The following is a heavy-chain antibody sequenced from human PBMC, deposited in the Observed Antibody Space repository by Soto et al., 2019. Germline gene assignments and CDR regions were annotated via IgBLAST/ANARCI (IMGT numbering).Heavy chain of an antibody. CDR2: INWNGGIT. CDR3: ARGRGALTVVSNWFDP. J-gene: IGHJ5*02. CDR1: GFNFEDYA. Sequence: SLGLSCEGFGFNFEDYAMHWIRQAPGKGLEWVSGINWNGGITGYADSVKGRFTVSRDNANNSLHLEMSSLKTEDTALYYCARGRGALTVVSNWFDPWGQGTLVTVSS. D-gene: IGHD2-15*01. V-gene: IGHV3-9*01.